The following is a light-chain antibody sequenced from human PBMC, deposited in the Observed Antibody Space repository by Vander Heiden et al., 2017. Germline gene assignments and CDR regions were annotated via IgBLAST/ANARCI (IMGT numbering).Light chain of an antibody. V-gene: IGLV2-23*02. CDR3: CSYAGSSTYV. J-gene: IGLJ1*01. CDR2: EVT. CDR1: SSDVGNYNL. Sequence: QSALTQPASVSGSPGPSVTISWTGTSSDVGNYNLVSWYQQHPGKAPKLTIYEVTKRPSGVSNRFSGSKSGNTASLTISGLQAEDEADYYCCSYAGSSTYVFGTGTKVTVL.